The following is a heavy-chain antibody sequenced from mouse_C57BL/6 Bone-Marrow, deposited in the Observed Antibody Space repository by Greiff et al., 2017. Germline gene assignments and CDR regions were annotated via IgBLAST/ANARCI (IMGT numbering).Heavy chain of an antibody. Sequence: VQLQQPGAELVKPGASVKMSCQASGYTFTSYWLTWVKQRPGQGLEWIGDIYPGSGSTNYNEKFKSKATLTVDTSSSTAYMQLSSLTSEDSAVYYCARGVTTSPFYAMDYWGQGTSDTVSS. V-gene: IGHV1-55*01. CDR1: GYTFTSYW. CDR2: IYPGSGST. CDR3: ARGVTTSPFYAMDY. J-gene: IGHJ4*01. D-gene: IGHD2-1*01.